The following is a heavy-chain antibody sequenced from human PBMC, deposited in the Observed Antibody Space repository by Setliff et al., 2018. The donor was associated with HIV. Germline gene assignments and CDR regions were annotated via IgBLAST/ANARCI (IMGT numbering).Heavy chain of an antibody. CDR3: ARDPGYKSTWYGVFDI. CDR1: GYTFTSYY. CDR2: INPNSGGT. Sequence: VASVKVSCKASGYTFTSYYMHWVRQAPGQGLEWMGWINPNSGGTNYAQKFQGRVNMTRDTSISTTYMELSRLRSDDTAVYYCARDPGYKSTWYGVFDIWGQGTMVTVSS. V-gene: IGHV1-2*02. D-gene: IGHD6-13*01. J-gene: IGHJ3*02.